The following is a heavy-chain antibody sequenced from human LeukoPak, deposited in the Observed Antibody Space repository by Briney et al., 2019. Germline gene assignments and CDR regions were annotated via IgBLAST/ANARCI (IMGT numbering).Heavy chain of an antibody. CDR1: GYTFTGYY. CDR3: ARDRKRYCSGGSCWDFDY. V-gene: IGHV1-2*02. J-gene: IGHJ4*02. Sequence: GASVKVSCKASGYTFTGYYIHWVRQAPGQGLEWMGWINPNSGGTNYAQKLQGRVTMTTDTSTSTAYMELRSLRSDDTAVYYCARDRKRYCSGGSCWDFDYWGQGTLVTVSS. D-gene: IGHD2-15*01. CDR2: INPNSGGT.